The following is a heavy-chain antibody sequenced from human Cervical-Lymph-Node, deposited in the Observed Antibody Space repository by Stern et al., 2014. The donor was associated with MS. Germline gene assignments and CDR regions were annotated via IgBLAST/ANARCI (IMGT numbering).Heavy chain of an antibody. D-gene: IGHD2-21*01. Sequence: QVQLVQSGAEVKKPGSSLKVSCKASGGTFTHYAFSWLRQAPGEGLEWMGGIIPVFDSAHYAQTFQGRLTITADKSTTTAYMELSSLSSDDTAVYYCARDSNILFAMDVCGQGTTVTVSS. CDR1: GGTFTHYA. CDR2: IIPVFDSA. CDR3: ARDSNILFAMDV. V-gene: IGHV1-69*06. J-gene: IGHJ6*02.